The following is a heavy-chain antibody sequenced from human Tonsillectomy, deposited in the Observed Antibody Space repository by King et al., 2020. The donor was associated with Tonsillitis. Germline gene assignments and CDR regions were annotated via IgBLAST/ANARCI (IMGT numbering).Heavy chain of an antibody. J-gene: IGHJ6*02. D-gene: IGHD2-8*02. CDR3: VKDVVTGGDDV. CDR1: GFTSQKYA. V-gene: IGHV3-9*02. CDR2: CSLDTDSL. Sequence: VQSGGSLRLSCAASGFTSQKYAMHWVRQATRKGLEWVSGCSLDTDSLSYVDSVKGRFTVSRDNAKNSLYLQMNSLRAEETALYYCVKDVVTGGDDVGRQGTAITVSS.